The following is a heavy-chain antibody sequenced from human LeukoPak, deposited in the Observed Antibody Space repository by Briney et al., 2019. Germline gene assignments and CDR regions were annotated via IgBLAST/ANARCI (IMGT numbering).Heavy chain of an antibody. D-gene: IGHD6-13*01. J-gene: IGHJ5*02. CDR1: GLTFSSYA. CDR2: IWYDASNK. CDR3: ARDLAAGGTWFDP. Sequence: GGSRRLSCAALGLTFSSYAIDWVRQAPGKGLEWLAVIWYDASNKYYADSVKGRFTISRDNSKNTLYLQMNSLRAEDTAVYYCARDLAAGGTWFDPWGQGTLVTVSS. V-gene: IGHV3-33*08.